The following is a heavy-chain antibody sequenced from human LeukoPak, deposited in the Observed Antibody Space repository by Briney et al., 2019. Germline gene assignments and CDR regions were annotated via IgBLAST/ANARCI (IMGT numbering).Heavy chain of an antibody. CDR1: RFTFNTYA. V-gene: IGHV3-23*01. Sequence: TGGSLRLYCVASRFTFNTYAMTWVRQAPGKGLEWGLGISSSGDDTYYAHSVKGRFTISRDNSKNTVSLKMHSLRADATAVYYCARGPWIAAAGAVGDYWGAGALVAVSS. D-gene: IGHD6-13*01. J-gene: IGHJ4*02. CDR3: ARGPWIAAAGAVGDY. CDR2: ISSSGDDT.